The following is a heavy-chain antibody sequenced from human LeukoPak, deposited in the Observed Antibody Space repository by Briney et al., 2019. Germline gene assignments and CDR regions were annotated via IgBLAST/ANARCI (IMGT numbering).Heavy chain of an antibody. J-gene: IGHJ6*02. CDR2: ISYDGSNK. V-gene: IGHV3-30-3*01. Sequence: PGRSLRLSCAASGFTFSSYAMHWVRQAPGKGLEWVAVISYDGSNKYYADSVKGRFTISRDNSKNTLHLQMNSLRAEDTAVYYCARDTAVERWLQSHYYYGMGVWGQGTTVTVSS. CDR3: ARDTAVERWLQSHYYYGMGV. CDR1: GFTFSSYA. D-gene: IGHD5-24*01.